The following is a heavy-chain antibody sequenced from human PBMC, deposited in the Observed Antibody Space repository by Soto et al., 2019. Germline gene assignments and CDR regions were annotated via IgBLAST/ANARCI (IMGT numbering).Heavy chain of an antibody. V-gene: IGHV3-23*01. CDR2: ISGRGGNE. CDR3: AKVLRCCEEYYYHYYGMDV. J-gene: IGHJ6*02. CDR1: GFTFSSYA. D-gene: IGHD3-10*02. Sequence: EVQLLESGGGLVQPGGSLRLSCAASGFTFSSYAMSWVRQAPGKGLEWVSVISGRGGNEYYADSVKGRFTISRDNSQNTLHLQMNSLRAEDTAVYYRAKVLRCCEEYYYHYYGMDVWGQGTTVTVSS.